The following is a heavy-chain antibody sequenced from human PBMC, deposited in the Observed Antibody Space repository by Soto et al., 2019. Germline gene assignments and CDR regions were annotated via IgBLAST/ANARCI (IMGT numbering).Heavy chain of an antibody. Sequence: EVQLAESGGGLAQPGGSLRLSCAASGFTLSGYAMDWVRQAPGTGLEYVSGFSSNGVGKYYANSVQGRFTISRDNSKNTVYLQMGSLRPEDMAVYYCARRARPDFYYMDVWGKGTTVTGSS. CDR2: FSSNGVGK. J-gene: IGHJ6*03. CDR1: GFTLSGYA. D-gene: IGHD6-6*01. V-gene: IGHV3-64*01. CDR3: ARRARPDFYYMDV.